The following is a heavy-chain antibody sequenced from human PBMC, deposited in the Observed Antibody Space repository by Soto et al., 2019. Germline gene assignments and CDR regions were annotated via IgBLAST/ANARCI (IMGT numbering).Heavy chain of an antibody. V-gene: IGHV1-18*01. J-gene: IGHJ4*02. Sequence: QVQLVQSGAEVKKPGASVKVSCKASGYPFGGYAIGCVRQAPGQGLEWMGWVSAHTGDSGYAQRFQGRVTLTTETPTSTAYMELRGLRSDDTAVYYCARPSTSYGDYGWSLAYWGQGTLVTVSS. CDR1: GYPFGGYA. CDR3: ARPSTSYGDYGWSLAY. D-gene: IGHD4-17*01. CDR2: VSAHTGDS.